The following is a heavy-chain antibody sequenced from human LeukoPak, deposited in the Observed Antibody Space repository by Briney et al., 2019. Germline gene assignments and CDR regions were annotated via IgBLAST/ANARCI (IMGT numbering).Heavy chain of an antibody. CDR3: ARARAAYFDY. CDR2: IKQDGSEK. D-gene: IGHD6-13*01. V-gene: IGHV3-7*04. Sequence: GGSLRLSCAASGFTFSDYYMSWVRQAPGKGLEWVANIKQDGSEKYYVDSVKGRFTISRDNAKNSLYLQMNSLRAEDTAVYYCARARAAYFDYWGQGTLVTVSS. J-gene: IGHJ4*02. CDR1: GFTFSDYY.